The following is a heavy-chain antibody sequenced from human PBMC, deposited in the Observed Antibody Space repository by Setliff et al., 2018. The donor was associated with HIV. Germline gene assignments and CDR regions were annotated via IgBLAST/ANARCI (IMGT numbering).Heavy chain of an antibody. CDR1: GASITSHY. Sequence: SETLSLTCTVSGASITSHYWSWIRQSPGRELEWIGYIYSTGSTNYNPSLQSRVSISMDASKNKFSLKVTSVTSADTAVYYCAKGAGFYGDYTFDYWGQGIWSPSPQ. D-gene: IGHD4-17*01. J-gene: IGHJ4*02. V-gene: IGHV4-59*11. CDR3: AKGAGFYGDYTFDY. CDR2: IYSTGST.